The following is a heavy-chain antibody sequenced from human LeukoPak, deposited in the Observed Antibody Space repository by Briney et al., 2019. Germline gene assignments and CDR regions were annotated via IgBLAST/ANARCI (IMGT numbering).Heavy chain of an antibody. CDR1: GGTFSSYA. Sequence: SVKVSCKASGGTFSSYAISWVRQAPGQGLEWMGRIIPILGIANYAQKFQGRVTITADKSTSTAYMELSSLRSEDTAVYYCARMGRSRPWFDPWGQGTLVTVSS. D-gene: IGHD3-10*01. CDR2: IIPILGIA. CDR3: ARMGRSRPWFDP. V-gene: IGHV1-69*04. J-gene: IGHJ5*02.